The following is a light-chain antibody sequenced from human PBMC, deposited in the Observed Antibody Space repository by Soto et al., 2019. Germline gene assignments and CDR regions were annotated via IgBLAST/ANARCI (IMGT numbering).Light chain of an antibody. CDR3: QKSYSTPK. V-gene: IGKV1-39*01. CDR2: AAS. J-gene: IGKJ1*01. Sequence: DIQMTQSPSSLSASVGDRVTITCRASQSISTYLNWYRQKPGETPNLLIYAASSLQSGVPSRFSGNGSGTDFSLTISRLQPEDFATYYCQKSYSTPKFGQGTKLEIK. CDR1: QSISTY.